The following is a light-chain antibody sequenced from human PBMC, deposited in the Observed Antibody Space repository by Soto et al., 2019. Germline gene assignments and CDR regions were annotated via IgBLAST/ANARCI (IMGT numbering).Light chain of an antibody. J-gene: IGKJ1*01. Sequence: DIQMTQSPSSLSACVGDRVTITCRASESIRNNLNWYQQKPGKAPKLLIYAASTLQSGVPSRFSGGGSGTEFTLTIGSLQPEDFTTYYCQQTYSTPRGAFGQGTKVEIK. CDR2: AAS. V-gene: IGKV1-39*01. CDR3: QQTYSTPRGA. CDR1: ESIRNN.